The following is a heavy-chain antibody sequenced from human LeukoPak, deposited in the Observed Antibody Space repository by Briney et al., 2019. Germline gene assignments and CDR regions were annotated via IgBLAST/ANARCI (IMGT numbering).Heavy chain of an antibody. CDR3: ARVGDIVVVPADNGFDP. V-gene: IGHV1-2*02. CDR1: GYTFTGYY. CDR2: INPNSGGT. D-gene: IGHD2-2*01. J-gene: IGHJ5*02. Sequence: ASVKVSCKASGYTFTGYYMHWVRQAPGQGLEWMGWINPNSGGTNYAQKFQGRVTMTRDTSISTAYMELSRLRSDDTAVYYCARVGDIVVVPADNGFDPWGQGTLVTVSS.